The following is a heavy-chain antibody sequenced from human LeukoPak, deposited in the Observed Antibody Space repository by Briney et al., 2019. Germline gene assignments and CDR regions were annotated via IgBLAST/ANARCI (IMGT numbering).Heavy chain of an antibody. Sequence: ASVKVSCKASGYTFTSYDINWVRQATGQGLEWMGWMNPNSGNTGYAQKLQGRVTMTTDTSTSTAYMELRSLRSDDTAVYYCARSRLPSMPLDYWGQGTLVTVSS. D-gene: IGHD2-2*01. J-gene: IGHJ4*02. CDR3: ARSRLPSMPLDY. V-gene: IGHV1-8*02. CDR2: MNPNSGNT. CDR1: GYTFTSYD.